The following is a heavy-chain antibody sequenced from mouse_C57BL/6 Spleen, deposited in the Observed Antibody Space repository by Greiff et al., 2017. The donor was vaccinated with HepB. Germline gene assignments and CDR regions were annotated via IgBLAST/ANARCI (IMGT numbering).Heavy chain of an antibody. V-gene: IGHV1-54*01. J-gene: IGHJ2*01. CDR3: ARGGNGSSDYFDY. D-gene: IGHD2-2*01. CDR2: INPGSGGT. Sequence: QVQLQQSGAELVRPGPSVKVSCKASGYAFTNYLIEWVKQRPGQGLEWIGVINPGSGGTNYNEKFKGKATLTADKSSSTAYMQLSSLTSEDSAVYVCARGGNGSSDYFDYWGQGTTLTVSS. CDR1: GYAFTNYL.